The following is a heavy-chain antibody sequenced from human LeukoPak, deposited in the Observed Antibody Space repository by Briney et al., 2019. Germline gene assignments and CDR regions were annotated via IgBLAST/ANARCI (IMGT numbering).Heavy chain of an antibody. CDR1: GFTFSSYG. D-gene: IGHD3-22*01. V-gene: IGHV3-30*19. CDR3: ARAHRPYYDSSGYYPY. Sequence: GRSLRLSCAASGFTFSSYGMHWVRQAPGKGLEWVAVISYDGSNKYYADSVKGRFTISRDNSKNTLYLQMNSLSAEDTAVYYCARAHRPYYDSSGYYPYWGQGTLVTVSS. CDR2: ISYDGSNK. J-gene: IGHJ4*02.